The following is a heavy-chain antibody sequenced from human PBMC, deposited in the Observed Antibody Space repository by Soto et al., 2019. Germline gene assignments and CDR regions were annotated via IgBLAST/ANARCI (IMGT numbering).Heavy chain of an antibody. CDR2: IYNGGST. Sequence: SETLSLTCTVSGDSVSSVGFHWAWLRRPPGKGLEWIGHIYNGGSTYYRPSLESRMNMSLDATRNHYSLRLTSVTAADTAVYFCARAPVGLDTISYFDYWGQGKLVTVSS. J-gene: IGHJ4*02. CDR1: GDSVSSVGFH. V-gene: IGHV4-30-4*01. D-gene: IGHD3-3*01. CDR3: ARAPVGLDTISYFDY.